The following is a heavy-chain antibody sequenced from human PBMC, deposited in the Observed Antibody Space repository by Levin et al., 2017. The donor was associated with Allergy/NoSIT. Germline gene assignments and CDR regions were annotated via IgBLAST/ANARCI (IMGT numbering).Heavy chain of an antibody. CDR3: ARAEVGSEH. Sequence: SETLSLTCKVSGGSISSGSYYWSWIRQPAAKGLEWIGRIYSSGSANYNPSLESRVTISVDTSKNQFSLKLSSVTAADTAVYYCARAEVGSEHWGQGTLVTVSS. CDR2: IYSSGSA. J-gene: IGHJ4*02. CDR1: GGSISSGSYY. D-gene: IGHD3-10*01. V-gene: IGHV4-61*02.